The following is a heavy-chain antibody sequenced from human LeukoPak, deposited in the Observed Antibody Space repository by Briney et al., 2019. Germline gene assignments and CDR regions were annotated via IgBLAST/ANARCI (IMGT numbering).Heavy chain of an antibody. D-gene: IGHD2-2*02. CDR2: IKQDGSEK. Sequence: GGSLRLSCAASGFTFSSYWMSWVRQAPGKGLEWVANIKQDGSEKYYVDSVKGRFTISRDNAKNSLYLQMDSLRAEDTAVYYCARVRRCSSTSCYIGGYYYYYYMDVWGKGTTVTVSS. CDR3: ARVRRCSSTSCYIGGYYYYYYMDV. J-gene: IGHJ6*03. V-gene: IGHV3-7*01. CDR1: GFTFSSYW.